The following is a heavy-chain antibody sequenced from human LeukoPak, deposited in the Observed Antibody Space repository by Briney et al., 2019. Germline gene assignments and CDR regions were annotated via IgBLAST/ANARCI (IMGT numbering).Heavy chain of an antibody. D-gene: IGHD3-10*01. V-gene: IGHV3-7*01. J-gene: IGHJ4*02. CDR1: GFTFSSYW. CDR2: IKVDGSEK. CDR3: ARDPIYYYGAGSNIVDY. Sequence: GGSLRLSCAASGFTFSSYWMSWVRQAPGKGLEWVANIKVDGSEKYYVYSVKGRFTISRDNAKNSLYLQMDSLRAEDTAMYYCARDPIYYYGAGSNIVDYWGQGTLVTVSS.